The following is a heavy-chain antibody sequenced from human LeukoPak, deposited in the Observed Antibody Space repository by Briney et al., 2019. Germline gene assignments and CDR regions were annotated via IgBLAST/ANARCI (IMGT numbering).Heavy chain of an antibody. J-gene: IGHJ4*02. D-gene: IGHD2-2*01. Sequence: GASVKVSCKASEYTFTGYYMNWVRQAPGQGLEWMGWINPNSGGTNYAQKFQGRVTMTRDTSISTAYMELSRLRSDDTAVYYCARVYCSSTSCYHYFDYWGQGTLVTVSS. CDR1: EYTFTGYY. CDR2: INPNSGGT. V-gene: IGHV1-2*02. CDR3: ARVYCSSTSCYHYFDY.